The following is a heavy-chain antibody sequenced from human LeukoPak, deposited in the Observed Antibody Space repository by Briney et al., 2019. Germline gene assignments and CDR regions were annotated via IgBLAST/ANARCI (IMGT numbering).Heavy chain of an antibody. CDR1: GFTFSSYS. J-gene: IGHJ4*02. CDR2: ISSSSSYI. CDR3: ARDEDSSGYCDY. Sequence: GGSLRLSCAASGFTFSSYSMNWVRQAPVKGLEWVSSISSSSSYIYYADSVKGRFTISRDNAKNSLYLQMNSLRAEDTAVYYCARDEDSSGYCDYWGQGTLVTVSS. V-gene: IGHV3-21*01. D-gene: IGHD3-22*01.